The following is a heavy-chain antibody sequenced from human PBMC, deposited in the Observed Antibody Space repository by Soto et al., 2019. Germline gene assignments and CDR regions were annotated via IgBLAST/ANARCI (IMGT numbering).Heavy chain of an antibody. Sequence: GGSLRLSCAASGFTFSSYWMSWVRQAPGKGLEWVANIKQDGSEKYYVDPVKGRFTISRDNAKNSLYLQMNSLRAEDTAVYYCARVPGGTLDAFDIWGQGTMVTVSS. CDR2: IKQDGSEK. CDR3: ARVPGGTLDAFDI. J-gene: IGHJ3*02. D-gene: IGHD1-26*01. CDR1: GFTFSSYW. V-gene: IGHV3-7*01.